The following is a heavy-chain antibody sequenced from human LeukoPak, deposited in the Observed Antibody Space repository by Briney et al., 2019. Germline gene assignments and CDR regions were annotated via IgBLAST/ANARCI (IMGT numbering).Heavy chain of an antibody. CDR1: GFTFSSYP. Sequence: GGSLRLSCAASGFTFSSYPMTWVRQAPGEGLEWVSTISGSGDTSFYADSVKGRFTISRDSSRNTLYLQMNSLTAEDTTVYYCVKAPLRGYYFWSGLSSFDCWGQGTLVTVSP. J-gene: IGHJ4*02. D-gene: IGHD3-3*01. CDR2: ISGSGDTS. CDR3: VKAPLRGYYFWSGLSSFDC. V-gene: IGHV3-23*01.